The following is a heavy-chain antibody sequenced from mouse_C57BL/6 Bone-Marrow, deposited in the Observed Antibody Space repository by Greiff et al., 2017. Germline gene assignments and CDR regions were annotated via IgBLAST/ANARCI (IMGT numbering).Heavy chain of an antibody. D-gene: IGHD5-1*01. CDR2: INPSSGYT. V-gene: IGHV1-4*01. J-gene: IGHJ4*01. Sequence: VQRVESGAVLARPGASVKMSCKASGYTFTSYTMHWVKQRPGQGLEWMGYINPSSGYTKYNQKFKDKATLTADKSSSTAYMQLSSLTSEDSAVYYGARWTYQFGMDYWGQGTSVTVAS. CDR1: GYTFTSYT. CDR3: ARWTYQFGMDY.